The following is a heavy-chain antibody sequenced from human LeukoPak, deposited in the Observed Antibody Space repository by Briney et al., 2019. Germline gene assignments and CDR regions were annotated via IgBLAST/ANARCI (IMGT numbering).Heavy chain of an antibody. CDR2: ISGSGGST. Sequence: GGSLRLSCAASGFTFSSYAMSWVRQAPGKGLEWVSAISGSGGSTYYADSVKGRFTISRDNSKNTLYLQMNSLRAEDTAVYYCAKDIVVVPAATHGPHHPGYWNYEGTFDYWGQGTLVTVSS. V-gene: IGHV3-23*01. CDR1: GFTFSSYA. J-gene: IGHJ4*02. CDR3: AKDIVVVPAATHGPHHPGYWNYEGTFDY. D-gene: IGHD2-2*01.